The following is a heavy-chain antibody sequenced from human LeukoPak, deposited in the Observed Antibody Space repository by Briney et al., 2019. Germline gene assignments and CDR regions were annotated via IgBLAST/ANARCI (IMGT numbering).Heavy chain of an antibody. Sequence: GGSLRLSCVPSVFTVSSYYMSWVRQAPGKGLEWVSLLYTGGTTYYADSVEGRFTISRDDSKNTIYLQMNTLRAEDTAVYYCARGGVNYWNPRYWGQGTLVTVSS. V-gene: IGHV3-53*01. D-gene: IGHD1-1*01. CDR1: VFTVSSYY. J-gene: IGHJ4*02. CDR3: ARGGVNYWNPRY. CDR2: LYTGGTT.